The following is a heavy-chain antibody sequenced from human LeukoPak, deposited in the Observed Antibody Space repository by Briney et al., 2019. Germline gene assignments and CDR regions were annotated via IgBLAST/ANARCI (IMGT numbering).Heavy chain of an antibody. CDR2: FDPEDGET. CDR1: GYTLTELS. D-gene: IGHD6-6*01. Sequence: ASVKVSCKVSGYTLTELSMHWVRQAPGKGLEWMGGFDPEDGETIYAQKFQGRVTMTEDTSTDTAYMELSSLRSEDTAVYYCATGLAIAARQLYYMDVWGKGTTVTVSS. V-gene: IGHV1-24*01. CDR3: ATGLAIAARQLYYMDV. J-gene: IGHJ6*03.